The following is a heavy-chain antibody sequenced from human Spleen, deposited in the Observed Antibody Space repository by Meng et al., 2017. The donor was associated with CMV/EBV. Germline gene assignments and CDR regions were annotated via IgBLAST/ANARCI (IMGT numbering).Heavy chain of an antibody. CDR1: GGTFSNYA. V-gene: IGHV1-69*05. Sequence: SVKVSCKASGGTFSNYALNWVRQAPGQSLDWMGGIIPIFGTTIYAQKFQGRVTITTDESTNTAYMELSSLRSDDTAVYYCARVAVPGQVEPALDVWGQGTTVTVSS. CDR3: ARVAVPGQVEPALDV. D-gene: IGHD1-1*01. J-gene: IGHJ6*02. CDR2: IIPIFGTT.